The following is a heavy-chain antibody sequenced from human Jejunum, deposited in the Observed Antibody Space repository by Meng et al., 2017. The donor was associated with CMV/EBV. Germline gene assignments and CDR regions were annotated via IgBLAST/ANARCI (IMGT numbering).Heavy chain of an antibody. CDR3: ARDMVWGDPNSFDA. J-gene: IGHJ5*02. CDR2: ISGNSNYI. CDR1: GLAFSQAW. V-gene: IGHV3-21*01. Sequence: SGLAFSQAWMSWVRQAPGKGLEWVSSISGNSNYIFYRDSVEGRFTISRDNAKNSLFLQMNSLRAEDSAVYYCARDMVWGDPNSFDAWGQGTLVTVSS. D-gene: IGHD3-10*01.